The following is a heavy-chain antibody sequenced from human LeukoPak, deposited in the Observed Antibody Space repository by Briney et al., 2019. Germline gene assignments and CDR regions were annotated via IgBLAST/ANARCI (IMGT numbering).Heavy chain of an antibody. CDR2: MNPDSGNT. J-gene: IGHJ6*02. D-gene: IGHD3-3*01. CDR3: ARGSRNEPYDFWSVVYYYYYYGMDV. V-gene: IGHV1-8*01. Sequence: ASVKVSYKASGYTFTSYDINWVRQATGQGLEWMGWMNPDSGNTGYAQKFQGRVTMTRNTSISTAYMELSSLRSEDTAVYYCARGSRNEPYDFWSVVYYYYYYGMDVWGQGTTVTVSS. CDR1: GYTFTSYD.